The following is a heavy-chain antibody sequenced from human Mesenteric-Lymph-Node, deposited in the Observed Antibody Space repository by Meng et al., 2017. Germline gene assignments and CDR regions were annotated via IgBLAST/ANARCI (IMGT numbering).Heavy chain of an antibody. J-gene: IGHJ5*02. CDR1: GYTFTSYG. D-gene: IGHD6-13*01. CDR2: ISAYNGNT. CDR3: AVSSSSWYQNWFDP. V-gene: IGHV1-18*01. Sequence: QVQLGQSGAEVKRPGASVKVSCKASGYTFTSYGISWVRQAPGQGLEWMGWISAYNGNTNYAQKLQGRVTMTTDTSTSTAYMELRSLRSDDTAVYYCAVSSSSWYQNWFDPWGQGTLVTVSS.